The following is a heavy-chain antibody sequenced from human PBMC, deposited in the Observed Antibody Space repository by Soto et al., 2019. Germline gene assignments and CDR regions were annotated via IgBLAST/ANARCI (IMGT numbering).Heavy chain of an antibody. CDR3: ARSDGRY. V-gene: IGHV4-59*01. CDR1: GGSISSYY. Sequence: QVQLQESGPGLVKPSETLSLTCTVSGGSISSYYWSWIRQPPGKGLEWIGYIYYSGRTNYNPSLKIRVTISVDTSKNQFALKLSSVTVSDTAVYYCARSDGRYWGQGTLVTVSS. J-gene: IGHJ4*02. CDR2: IYYSGRT.